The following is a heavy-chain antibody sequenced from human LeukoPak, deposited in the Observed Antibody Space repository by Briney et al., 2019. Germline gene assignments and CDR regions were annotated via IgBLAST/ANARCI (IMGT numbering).Heavy chain of an antibody. CDR1: GFTFSSYW. D-gene: IGHD3-22*01. V-gene: IGHV3-7*01. J-gene: IGHJ4*02. CDR2: IKQDGSEK. Sequence: PGGSLRLSCAASGFTFSSYWMSWVRQAPGKGLEWVANIKQDGSEKNYVDSVKGRFTISRDNAKNSLYLQMNSLRAEDTAVYYCARDSYDSSGYSKFWGQGTLVTVSS. CDR3: ARDSYDSSGYSKF.